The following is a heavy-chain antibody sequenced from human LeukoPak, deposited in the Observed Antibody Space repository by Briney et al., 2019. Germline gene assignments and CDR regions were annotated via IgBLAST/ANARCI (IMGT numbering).Heavy chain of an antibody. CDR3: ARGYSSGYYGAFDI. J-gene: IGHJ3*02. CDR2: ISGSGGST. D-gene: IGHD3-22*01. Sequence: SGGSLRLSCAASGFTFSSYAMSWVRQAPGKGLEWVSGISGSGGSTYYADSVKGRFTISRDNAKNSLYLQMNSLRAEDTAVYYCARGYSSGYYGAFDIWGQGTMVTVSS. V-gene: IGHV3-23*01. CDR1: GFTFSSYA.